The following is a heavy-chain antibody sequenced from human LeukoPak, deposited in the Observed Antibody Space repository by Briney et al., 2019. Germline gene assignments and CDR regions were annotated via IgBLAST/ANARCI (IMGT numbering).Heavy chain of an antibody. D-gene: IGHD1-26*01. V-gene: IGHV3-23*01. CDR3: PEGGGALTS. Sequence: GGSLRLSCAASGFTFSSYAMIWLRQAPGKGLEWVSTICGSGGNTYYADSVKGRFTISRDNSKNTLYLQINSLRAEDRAVYYGPEGGGALTSWGEGAPVTVSS. CDR2: ICGSGGNT. CDR1: GFTFSSYA. J-gene: IGHJ4*02.